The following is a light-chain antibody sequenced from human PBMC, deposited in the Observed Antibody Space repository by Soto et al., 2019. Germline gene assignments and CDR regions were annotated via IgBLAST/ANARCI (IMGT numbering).Light chain of an antibody. CDR2: EVN. CDR3: SSYAGSSNV. Sequence: QSVLTQPPSASGSPGQSVAISCTGTSSDVGGYNYVSWYQQHPGKAPKLMIYEVNKRPSGVPDRFSGSESGNTASLTVSGLQAEDEADYYCSSYAGSSNVFGAGTKVTVI. V-gene: IGLV2-8*01. J-gene: IGLJ1*01. CDR1: SSDVGGYNY.